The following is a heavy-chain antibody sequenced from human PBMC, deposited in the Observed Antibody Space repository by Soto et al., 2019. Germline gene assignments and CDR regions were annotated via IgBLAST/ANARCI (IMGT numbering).Heavy chain of an antibody. D-gene: IGHD3-16*01. CDR3: ARTIGGGILYYFDY. CDR1: GYSISSGYY. CDR2: IYHSGST. V-gene: IGHV4-38-2*01. Sequence: SETLSLTCAVSGYSISSGYYWGWIRQPPGKGLEWIGSIYHSGSTYYNPSLKSRVTISVDTSKNQFSLKLSSVTAADTAVYYCARTIGGGILYYFDYWGHGTLVTVSS. J-gene: IGHJ4*01.